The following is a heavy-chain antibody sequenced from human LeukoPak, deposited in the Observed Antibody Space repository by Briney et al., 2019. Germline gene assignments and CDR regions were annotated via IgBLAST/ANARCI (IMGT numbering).Heavy chain of an antibody. J-gene: IGHJ4*02. CDR2: INPSGGST. V-gene: IGHV1-46*01. D-gene: IGHD3-22*01. Sequence: ASVKVSCKASGYTFASYYMHWVRQAPGQGLEWMGIINPSGGSTSYAQNFQGRVTMTRDTSTSTVYMELNSLRSEDTAVYYCARDRGSYHDSSGYSDYWGQGTLVTVSS. CDR1: GYTFASYY. CDR3: ARDRGSYHDSSGYSDY.